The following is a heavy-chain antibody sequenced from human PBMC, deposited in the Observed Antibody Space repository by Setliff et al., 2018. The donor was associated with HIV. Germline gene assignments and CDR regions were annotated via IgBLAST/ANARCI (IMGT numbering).Heavy chain of an antibody. CDR1: GYTLTELS. CDR3: AREREDDYVWGSYRYRDAFDI. Sequence: ASVKVSCKVSGYTLTELSRHWVRQAPGKGLEWMGGFDPEDGETVYAQKFQGRVTMTEDTSTDTAYMELSSLRSEDTAVYYCAREREDDYVWGSYRYRDAFDIWGQGTMVTVSS. V-gene: IGHV1-24*01. D-gene: IGHD3-16*02. J-gene: IGHJ3*02. CDR2: FDPEDGET.